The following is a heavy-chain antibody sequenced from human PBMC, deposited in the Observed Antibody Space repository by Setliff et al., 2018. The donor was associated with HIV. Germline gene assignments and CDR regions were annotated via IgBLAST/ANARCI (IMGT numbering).Heavy chain of an antibody. CDR1: GISIGSNNW. Sequence: SETLSLTCGISGISIGSNNWWTWVRQPPGKGLEWIGEIFHAGSTNYNPSLKSRVSISVDKSKNQFSLKVTSVTAADTAVYYCASGDNFWSGSYYWGQGTLVTVSS. D-gene: IGHD3-3*01. CDR3: ASGDNFWSGSYY. J-gene: IGHJ4*02. V-gene: IGHV4-4*02. CDR2: IFHAGST.